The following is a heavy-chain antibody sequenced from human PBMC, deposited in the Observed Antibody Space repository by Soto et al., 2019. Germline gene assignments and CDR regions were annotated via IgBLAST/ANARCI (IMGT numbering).Heavy chain of an antibody. Sequence: QVQLVESGGGVVQPGRSLRLSCAASGFTFSSYGMHWVRQAPGKGLEWVAVIWYDGSNKYYADSVKGRFTISRDNSKKTLYLQMNSLSAEDTAVYYCARAYYYDSSGYLGVDYWGQGTLVTVSS. CDR1: GFTFSSYG. CDR3: ARAYYYDSSGYLGVDY. CDR2: IWYDGSNK. D-gene: IGHD3-22*01. V-gene: IGHV3-33*01. J-gene: IGHJ4*02.